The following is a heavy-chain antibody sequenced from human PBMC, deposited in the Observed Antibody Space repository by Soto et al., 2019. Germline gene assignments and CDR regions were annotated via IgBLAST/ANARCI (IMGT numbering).Heavy chain of an antibody. CDR3: ARESEDLTSNFDY. Sequence: PGGSLRLSCAASGFAFTRYSMNWVRQAPGKGLEWVSSISSTTNYIYYGDSMKGRFTISRDNAKNSLYLEMNSLRAEDTAVYYCARESEDLTSNFDYWGQGTLVTVSS. CDR2: ISSTTNYI. J-gene: IGHJ4*02. V-gene: IGHV3-21*06. CDR1: GFAFTRYS.